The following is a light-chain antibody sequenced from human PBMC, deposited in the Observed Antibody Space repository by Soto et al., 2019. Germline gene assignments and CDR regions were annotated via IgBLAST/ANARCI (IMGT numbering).Light chain of an antibody. Sequence: QSVLTQPPSVSGAPGQRGTISCTGSSSNIGAGYDVHWYQQLPGTAPKLLIYGNSNRASGVPERFSGSKSGTSASRAITGLQAEDEADYYCQSYDSSLSVHVVFGGGTKVTVL. CDR2: GNS. CDR1: SSNIGAGYD. J-gene: IGLJ2*01. V-gene: IGLV1-40*01. CDR3: QSYDSSLSVHVV.